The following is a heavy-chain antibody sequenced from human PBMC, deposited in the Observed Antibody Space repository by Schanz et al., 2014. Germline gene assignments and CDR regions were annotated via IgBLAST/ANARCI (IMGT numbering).Heavy chain of an antibody. V-gene: IGHV3-74*01. Sequence: EVQLVQSGGGLVQPGGSLRLSCAASGFTFSSHWMHWVRQDPGKGPVWVARINSVGSNTDYADSVTGRFTISRDNAKNTLYLQMNTLRAEDTAVYYCARKMKLGVYGGKGHDSLDIWGQGTMVTVSS. D-gene: IGHD4-17*01. CDR1: GFTFSSHW. CDR2: INSVGSNT. CDR3: ARKMKLGVYGGKGHDSLDI. J-gene: IGHJ3*02.